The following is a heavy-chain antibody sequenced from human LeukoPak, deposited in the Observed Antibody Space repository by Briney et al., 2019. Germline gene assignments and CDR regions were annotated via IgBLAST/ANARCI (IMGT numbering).Heavy chain of an antibody. V-gene: IGHV1-2*02. Sequence: ASVKVSCKASGYSCTGYYMHWVRQAPGQGLEWMGWINPNSGGTNYAQKFQGRVTMTRDTSISTAYMELSRLRSDDTAVDYCARNRGCQQLAHFDYWGQGTLVTVAS. D-gene: IGHD6-13*01. J-gene: IGHJ4*02. CDR2: INPNSGGT. CDR1: GYSCTGYY. CDR3: ARNRGCQQLAHFDY.